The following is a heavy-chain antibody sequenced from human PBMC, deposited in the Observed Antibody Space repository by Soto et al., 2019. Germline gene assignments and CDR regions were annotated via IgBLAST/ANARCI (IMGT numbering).Heavy chain of an antibody. CDR2: IYYSGST. D-gene: IGHD5-12*01. CDR1: GGSISSSSYY. Sequence: SETLSLTCTVSGGSISSSSYYWGWIRQPPGKGLEWIGSIYYSGSTYYNPSLKSRVTISVDTSKNQFSLKLSSVTAADTAVYYCARRTLGGWLQFGGYFDYWGQGTLVTVSS. CDR3: ARRTLGGWLQFGGYFDY. V-gene: IGHV4-39*01. J-gene: IGHJ4*02.